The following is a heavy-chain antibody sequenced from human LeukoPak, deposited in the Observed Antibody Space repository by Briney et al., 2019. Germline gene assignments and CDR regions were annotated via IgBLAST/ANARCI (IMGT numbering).Heavy chain of an antibody. V-gene: IGHV3-7*03. CDR2: LQDDGSHQ. Sequence: GGSLRLSCAASGFAVSTSWMGWVRQAPGKGLEWVASLQDDGSHQYYVDSAKGRFTISRENAKNSLFLQMSSLKVEDTAVYYCARDLSSRDAYWGQGTPVTVSS. D-gene: IGHD6-13*01. CDR1: GFAVSTSW. J-gene: IGHJ4*02. CDR3: ARDLSSRDAY.